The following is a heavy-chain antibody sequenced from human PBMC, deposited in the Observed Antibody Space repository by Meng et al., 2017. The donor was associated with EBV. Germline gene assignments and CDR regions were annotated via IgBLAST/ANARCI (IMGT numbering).Heavy chain of an antibody. CDR1: GGTFRSDA. D-gene: IGHD3-10*01. CDR2: LIPMSGAP. V-gene: IGHV1-69*01. J-gene: IGHJ4*02. Sequence: QLQQSGAEGKKPGSSLKVPCRTSGGTFRSDAVSWGRQAPGQGLEWMGGLIPMSGAPHYAQKFQDRVTIIADESTSTHSMELNNLRFEDTAMYYCASESGRGFTPDYWGQGTLVTVSS. CDR3: ASESGRGFTPDY.